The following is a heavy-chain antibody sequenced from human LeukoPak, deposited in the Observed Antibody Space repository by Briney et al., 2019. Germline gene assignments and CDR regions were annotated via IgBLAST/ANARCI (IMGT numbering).Heavy chain of an antibody. CDR1: GASFSNDY. CDR3: ARASEGIGYFDT. Sequence: SETLSLTCTVSGASFSNDYWSWVRQAPGKGLEWIGYIYHNGRTNYGPSLKSRITMSIDTSQNQFSLKLTSVTAADTAVYYCARASEGIGYFDTWGRGSLVTVSS. CDR2: IYHNGRT. D-gene: IGHD3-3*01. V-gene: IGHV4-59*01. J-gene: IGHJ4*02.